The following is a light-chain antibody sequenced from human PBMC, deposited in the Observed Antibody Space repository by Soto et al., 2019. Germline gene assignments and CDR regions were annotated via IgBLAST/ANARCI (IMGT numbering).Light chain of an antibody. J-gene: IGLJ1*01. CDR3: QSYDSSLSGYV. V-gene: IGLV1-40*01. Sequence: QSVLTQPPSVSGAPGQRATISCTGSSSNIGAGYDVHWYQQLPGTAPKLLIYGNSNRPSGVPDRFSGSKSGTSASLAITGLQAEDEADYYCQSYDSSLSGYVFGTGTKVTVL. CDR2: GNS. CDR1: SSNIGAGYD.